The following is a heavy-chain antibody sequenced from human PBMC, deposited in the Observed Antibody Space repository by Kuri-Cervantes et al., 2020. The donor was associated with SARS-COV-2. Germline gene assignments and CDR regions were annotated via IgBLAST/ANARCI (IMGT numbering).Heavy chain of an antibody. J-gene: IGHJ6*03. CDR2: ISGSGGSI. CDR1: GFTFRTYA. CDR3: AKDLIAAAGNDYFYMDV. V-gene: IGHV3-23*01. D-gene: IGHD6-13*01. Sequence: GGSLRLSCAASGFTFRTYAMSWVRQAPGKGLEWVSTISGSGGSIDYAVSVKGRFTISRDNSKNTLYLQMDNLRAEDRAVYYCAKDLIAAAGNDYFYMDVWGTGTTVTVSS.